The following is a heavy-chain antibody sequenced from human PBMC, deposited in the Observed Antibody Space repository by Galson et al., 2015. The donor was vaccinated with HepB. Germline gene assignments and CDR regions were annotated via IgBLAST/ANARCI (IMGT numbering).Heavy chain of an antibody. V-gene: IGHV3-30*04. CDR3: ARLAYDYVWGSYRYTSVVFYYFDY. Sequence: SLRLSCAASGFTFSSYAMHWVRQAPGKGLEWVAVISYDGSNKYYADSVKGRFTISRDNSKNTLYLQMNSLRAEDTAVYYCARLAYDYVWGSYRYTSVVFYYFDYWGQGTLVTVSS. D-gene: IGHD3-16*02. J-gene: IGHJ4*02. CDR1: GFTFSSYA. CDR2: ISYDGSNK.